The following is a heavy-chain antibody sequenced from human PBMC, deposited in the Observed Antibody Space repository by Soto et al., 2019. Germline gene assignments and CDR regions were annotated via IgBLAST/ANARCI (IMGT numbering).Heavy chain of an antibody. V-gene: IGHV1-69*08. CDR2: IIPIPDIT. CDR3: ARDRITTRRDAFDL. J-gene: IGHJ3*01. D-gene: IGHD3-3*01. CDR1: GCTFSTYI. Sequence: QVQLVQSGAEVRKPGSSVKVSCKAPGCTFSTYIISWVRQAPGQGLEWLGRIIPIPDITNYAKKFQGRVTVTADRSTSKACMECTSLKSEHTALYYGARDRITTRRDAFDLWGQGTMVTVSS.